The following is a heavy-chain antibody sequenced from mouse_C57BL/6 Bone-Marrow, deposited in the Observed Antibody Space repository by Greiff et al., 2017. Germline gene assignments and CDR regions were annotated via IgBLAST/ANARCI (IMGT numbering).Heavy chain of an antibody. J-gene: IGHJ3*01. CDR3: ARSGRGWFAY. V-gene: IGHV1-26*01. Sequence: EVQLQQSGPELVKPGASVKISCKASGYTFTDYYMNWVKQSHGKSLEWIGDINPNNGGTSYNQKFKGKATLTVDKSSSPAYMELRSLTSEDSAVYYCARSGRGWFAYWGQGTLVTVSA. CDR1: GYTFTDYY. D-gene: IGHD3-2*02. CDR2: INPNNGGT.